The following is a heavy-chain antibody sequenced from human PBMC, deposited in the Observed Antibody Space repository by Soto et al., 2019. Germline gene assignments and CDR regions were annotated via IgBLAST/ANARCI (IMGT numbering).Heavy chain of an antibody. D-gene: IGHD2-21*02. Sequence: QVQLEQSGAEVTRPGSSVRVSCTTSGGTFTGYTINWLRQAPGRGLEWMGRIIPVLGVTNNAQKFRGRVTITAAKSTNIAFMELSGLRSEDTAIYYCAQRRYCGADFYHSHYYGLDVWGQGTTVTVSS. CDR1: GGTFTGYT. CDR3: AQRRYCGADFYHSHYYGLDV. CDR2: IIPVLGVT. J-gene: IGHJ6*02. V-gene: IGHV1-69*02.